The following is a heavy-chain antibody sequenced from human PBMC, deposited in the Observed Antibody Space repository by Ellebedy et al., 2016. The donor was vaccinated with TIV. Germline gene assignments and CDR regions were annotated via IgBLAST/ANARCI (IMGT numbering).Heavy chain of an antibody. CDR1: GYTFTGYY. CDR2: INPNSGGT. CDR3: ARGTYFDWLLPGDY. Sequence: ASVKVSCKASGYTFTGYYMHWVRQAPGQGFEWMGWINPNSGGTNYAQKFQGRVTMTRDTSISTAYMELSRLRSDDTAVYYCARGTYFDWLLPGDYWGQGTLVTVSS. V-gene: IGHV1-2*02. D-gene: IGHD3-9*01. J-gene: IGHJ4*02.